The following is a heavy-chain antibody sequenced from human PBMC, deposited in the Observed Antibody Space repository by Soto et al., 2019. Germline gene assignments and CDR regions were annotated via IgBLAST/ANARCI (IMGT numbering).Heavy chain of an antibody. Sequence: QLQLQESGSRLVKFSETLSLTCDVSGDTISTXXXXWAWIRQPPGKALEWIGHTYHSGNPYYNPSLKSRVXXXXXXXXXXXXXXXXXXXXXXXXXXXXAXXXYGDYVGYFDPWGQGILVTVSS. CDR1: GDTISTXXXX. D-gene: IGHD4-17*01. CDR2: TYHSGNP. J-gene: IGHJ5*02. V-gene: IGHV4-30-2*01. CDR3: AXXXYGDYVGYFDP.